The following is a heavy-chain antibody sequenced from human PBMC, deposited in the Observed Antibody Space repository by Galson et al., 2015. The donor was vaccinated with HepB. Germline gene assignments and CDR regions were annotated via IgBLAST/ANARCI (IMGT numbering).Heavy chain of an antibody. CDR1: GYSFTSYW. CDR2: IYPGDSDT. Sequence: QSGAEVKKPGESLKISCKGSGYSFTSYWIGWVRQMPGKGLEWMGIIYPGDSDTSYSPSFQGQVTISADKSISTAYLQWSSLKASDTAMYYCARQKASPGITGTRAYDACDIWGQGTMVTV. CDR3: ARQKASPGITGTRAYDACDI. V-gene: IGHV5-51*01. D-gene: IGHD1-20*01. J-gene: IGHJ3*02.